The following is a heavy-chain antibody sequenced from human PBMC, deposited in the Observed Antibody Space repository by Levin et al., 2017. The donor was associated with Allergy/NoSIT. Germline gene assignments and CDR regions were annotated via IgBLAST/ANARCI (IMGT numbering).Heavy chain of an antibody. D-gene: IGHD1-1*01. CDR2: ISGSGAST. Sequence: GESLKISCAASGFTFSNYALSWVRQAPGKGLEWVSSISGSGASTYYADSVKGRFTISRDNSKNTLYLQMNSLRAEDTAVYYCAKYWRVAPYRYFDNWGQGTLVTVSS. CDR1: GFTFSNYA. J-gene: IGHJ4*02. CDR3: AKYWRVAPYRYFDN. V-gene: IGHV3-23*01.